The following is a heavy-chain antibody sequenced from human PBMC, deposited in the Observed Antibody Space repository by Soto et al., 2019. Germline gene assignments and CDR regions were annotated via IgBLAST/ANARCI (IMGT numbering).Heavy chain of an antibody. V-gene: IGHV4-34*01. Sequence: PSETLSLTCAVYGGSFSGYYWSWIRQPPGKGLEWIGEINHSGSTNYNPSLKSRVTISVDKSKNQFSLKLSSVTAADTAVFYCARGLILDYWGQGTLVTVSS. CDR3: ARGLILDY. D-gene: IGHD3-16*01. CDR1: GGSFSGYY. J-gene: IGHJ4*02. CDR2: INHSGST.